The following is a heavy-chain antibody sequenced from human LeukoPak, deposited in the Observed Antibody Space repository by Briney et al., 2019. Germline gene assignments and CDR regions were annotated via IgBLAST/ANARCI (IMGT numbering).Heavy chain of an antibody. V-gene: IGHV1-2*04. CDR2: INPNSGGT. D-gene: IGHD6-13*01. CDR1: GYTFTGYY. CDR3: AREGSIAAAGGKGRSPNWFDP. Sequence: GASVKVSCKASGYTFTGYYMHWVRQAPGQGLEWMGWINPNSGGTNYAQKFQGWVTMTRDTSISTAYMELSRLRSDDTAVYYCAREGSIAAAGGKGRSPNWFDPWGQGTLVTVSS. J-gene: IGHJ5*02.